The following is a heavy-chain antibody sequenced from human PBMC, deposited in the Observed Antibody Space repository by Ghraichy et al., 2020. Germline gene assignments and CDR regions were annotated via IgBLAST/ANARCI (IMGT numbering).Heavy chain of an antibody. D-gene: IGHD3-9*01. Sequence: SQTLSLTCAVYGGSFSGYYWSWIRQPPGKGLEWIGEINHSGSTNYNPSLKSRVTISVDTSKNQFSLKLSSVTAADTAVYYCARGRYSPDILTGYYPPPSWMRTSNYYYYMDVWGKGTTVTVSS. CDR1: GGSFSGYY. V-gene: IGHV4-34*01. J-gene: IGHJ6*03. CDR2: INHSGST. CDR3: ARGRYSPDILTGYYPPPSWMRTSNYYYYMDV.